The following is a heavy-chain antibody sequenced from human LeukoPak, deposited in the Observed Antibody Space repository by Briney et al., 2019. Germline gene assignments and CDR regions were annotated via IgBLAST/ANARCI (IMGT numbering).Heavy chain of an antibody. CDR3: AKSIRAYYYMDV. V-gene: IGHV3-23*01. J-gene: IGHJ6*03. CDR1: GFTFSSDA. Sequence: GGSLRLSCAASGFTFSSDAMTWVRQAPEKGLEWVSAISGSGGSTNYADSVKGRFTISRDNSKNTLYLQMNSLRAEDTAVYYCAKSIRAYYYMDVWGKGTTVTVSS. CDR2: ISGSGGST.